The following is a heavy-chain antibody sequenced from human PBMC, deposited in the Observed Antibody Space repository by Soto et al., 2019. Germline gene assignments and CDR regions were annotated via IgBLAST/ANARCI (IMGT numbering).Heavy chain of an antibody. J-gene: IGHJ4*02. CDR3: ARARTLYFFDY. D-gene: IGHD1-1*01. CDR2: IYNSGTT. V-gene: IGHV4-61*05. CDR1: GDSISSSNYY. Sequence: SETLSLTCSVSGDSISSSNYYWGWIRQPPGKGLEWIGYIYNSGTTDYNPSLKSRVTISEDTSKNQFSLKVSSVTAADTAVYYCARARTLYFFDYWGQGALVTVSS.